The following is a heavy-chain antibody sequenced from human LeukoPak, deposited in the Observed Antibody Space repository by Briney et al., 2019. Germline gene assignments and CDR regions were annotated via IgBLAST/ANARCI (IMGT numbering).Heavy chain of an antibody. D-gene: IGHD4-11*01. V-gene: IGHV3-11*01. CDR2: ISSSGSTI. CDR1: GFTFSDYY. CDR3: ARVHRMTTAYY. Sequence: GGSLRLSCAASGFTFSDYYMSWIRQAPGKGLEWVTYISSSGSTISYADSVKGRFTICRDNAKNSLYLQMNSLISEDTAVYYCARVHRMTTAYYWGQETLVTVSS. J-gene: IGHJ4*02.